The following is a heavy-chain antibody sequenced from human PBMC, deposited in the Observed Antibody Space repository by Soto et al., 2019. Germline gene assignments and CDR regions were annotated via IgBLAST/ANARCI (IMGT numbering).Heavy chain of an antibody. CDR2: LTDSGGAT. D-gene: IGHD3-3*01. CDR3: ARAPPVRLLEWFFEY. Sequence: GGSLRLSCAASGFTFRTYPMTWVRQAPGKGLEWVSGLTDSGGATYYADSVKGRFTISRDNSKNMLYLEMDSLRAEDTAVYYCARAPPVRLLEWFFEYWGRGILVTVSS. V-gene: IGHV3-23*01. J-gene: IGHJ4*02. CDR1: GFTFRTYP.